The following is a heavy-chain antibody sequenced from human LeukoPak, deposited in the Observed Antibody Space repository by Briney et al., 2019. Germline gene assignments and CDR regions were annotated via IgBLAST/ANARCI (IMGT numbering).Heavy chain of an antibody. D-gene: IGHD3-10*01. V-gene: IGHV3-23*01. CDR2: ISGSGDNT. Sequence: PGGSLRLSCAASGFSFSSFAMSWVRQAPGKGLAWVSVISGSGDNTYYADSVKGRFTISRDNSKNTLYLQMNSLRAGDTAVYYCARTLMEQVVRGGFDYWGQGTQVTVSS. CDR1: GFSFSSFA. CDR3: ARTLMEQVVRGGFDY. J-gene: IGHJ4*02.